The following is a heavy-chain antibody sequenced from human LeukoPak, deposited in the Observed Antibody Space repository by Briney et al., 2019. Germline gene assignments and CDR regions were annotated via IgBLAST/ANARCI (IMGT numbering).Heavy chain of an antibody. J-gene: IGHJ5*02. D-gene: IGHD1-1*01. V-gene: IGHV3-23*01. CDR3: AKRGNTISFFDP. Sequence: GGSLRLSCAASGFTFSNYAMYWVRQAPGKGLEWVSGLSAGGDFTYYADSVKGRFTISRDNSKNTLYMDMNSLRAEDTAVYYCAKRGNTISFFDPWGQGTLVTLSS. CDR2: LSAGGDFT. CDR1: GFTFSNYA.